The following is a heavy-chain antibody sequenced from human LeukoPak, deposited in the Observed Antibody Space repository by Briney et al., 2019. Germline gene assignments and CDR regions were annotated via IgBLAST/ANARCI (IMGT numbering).Heavy chain of an antibody. J-gene: IGHJ4*02. CDR2: IKQDGSEK. CDR1: GFTFSSYW. D-gene: IGHD1-7*01. V-gene: IGHV3-7*03. Sequence: GGSLRLSCAASGFTFSSYWMSWVRQAPGKGLEWVANIKQDGSEKYYVDSVKGRFTISRDNAKNSLYLQMNSLRAEDTAVYYCARDRLELRESVFDYWGQGTLVTVPT. CDR3: ARDRLELRESVFDY.